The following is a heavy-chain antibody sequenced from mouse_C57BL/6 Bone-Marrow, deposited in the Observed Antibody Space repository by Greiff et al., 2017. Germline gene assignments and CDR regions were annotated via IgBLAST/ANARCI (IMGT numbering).Heavy chain of an antibody. CDR3: TTGTLVVALDY. J-gene: IGHJ2*01. CDR2: IDPETGDT. V-gene: IGHV14-4*01. CDR1: GYNIKDDY. D-gene: IGHD1-1*01. Sequence: EVQLQQPGAELVRPGASVKLSCTASGYNIKDDYMHWVKQRPEQGLEWIGRIDPETGDTEYDSKFQGKATITADTSSNTAYMQLSSLTSEDTAVYYCTTGTLVVALDYWGQGTTLTVSS.